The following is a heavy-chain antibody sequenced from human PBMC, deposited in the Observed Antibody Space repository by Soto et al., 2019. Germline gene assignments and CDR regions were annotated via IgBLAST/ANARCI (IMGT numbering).Heavy chain of an antibody. CDR1: GGSFSGYY. Sequence: PSETLSLTCAVFGGSFSGYYWSWIRQPPGKGLEWIGEINHSGSTNYNPSLKSRVTISVDTSKNQFSLKLSSVTAADTAVYYCARLTNYYDSSGYYYDDYYGMDVWGQGTTVTVSS. V-gene: IGHV4-34*01. J-gene: IGHJ6*02. D-gene: IGHD3-22*01. CDR2: INHSGST. CDR3: ARLTNYYDSSGYYYDDYYGMDV.